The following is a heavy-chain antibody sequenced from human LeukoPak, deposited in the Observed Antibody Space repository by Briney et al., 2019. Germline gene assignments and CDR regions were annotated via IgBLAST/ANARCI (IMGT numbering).Heavy chain of an antibody. D-gene: IGHD6-13*01. V-gene: IGHV3-7*01. CDR2: IKQDGSEI. CDR1: GFTFSRYW. CDR3: ARDKEQQLPYTPTN. Sequence: GGSLRLSCAASGFTFSRYWMGWVRQAPGKGLEWVANIKQDGSEIHYVDSVKGRFTISRDNANNSLFLQMNIVRAEDTAVYYCARDKEQQLPYTPTNWGQGTLVTVSS. J-gene: IGHJ4*02.